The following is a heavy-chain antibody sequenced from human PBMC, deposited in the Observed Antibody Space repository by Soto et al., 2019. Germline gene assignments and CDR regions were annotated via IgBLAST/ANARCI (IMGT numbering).Heavy chain of an antibody. Sequence: QVQLQQSGPGLVKPSQTLSLTCAISGDSVSSNSAAWNWIRQSPSRGLEWLGRTYYRSKWYNDYAVSVKSRITINPDTSKNQFSLQLNSVTPEDTAVYYCARDLRVARGPTITTPMDVWGQGTTVTVSS. CDR2: TYYRSKWYN. CDR3: ARDLRVARGPTITTPMDV. D-gene: IGHD3-3*01. V-gene: IGHV6-1*01. CDR1: GDSVSSNSAA. J-gene: IGHJ6*02.